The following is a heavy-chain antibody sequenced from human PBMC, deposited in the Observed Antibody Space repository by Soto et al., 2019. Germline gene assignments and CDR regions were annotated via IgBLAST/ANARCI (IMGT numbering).Heavy chain of an antibody. CDR1: GFTFSSYG. J-gene: IGHJ5*02. Sequence: PGGSLRLSCAASGFTFSSYGMHWVRQAPGKGLEWVAVISYDGSNKYYADSVKGRFTISRDNSKNTLYLQMNSLRAEDTAVYYCAKGVQYSPWGQGTLVTVSS. CDR2: ISYDGSNK. D-gene: IGHD6-6*01. CDR3: AKGVQYSP. V-gene: IGHV3-30*18.